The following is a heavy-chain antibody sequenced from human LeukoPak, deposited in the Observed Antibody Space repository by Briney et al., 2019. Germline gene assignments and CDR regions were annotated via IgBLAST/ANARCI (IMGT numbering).Heavy chain of an antibody. D-gene: IGHD7-27*01. CDR2: IYTSGST. CDR1: GGSISSGSYY. J-gene: IGHJ6*03. CDR3: ARVQRGKPGTIWPPSQYYYYYMDV. Sequence: PSETLSLTCTVSGGSISSGSYYWSWIRQPAGKGLEWIGRIYTSGSTNYDPSLKSRVTISVDTSKNQFSLKLSSVTAADTAVYYCARVQRGKPGTIWPPSQYYYYYMDVWGKGTTVTVSS. V-gene: IGHV4-61*02.